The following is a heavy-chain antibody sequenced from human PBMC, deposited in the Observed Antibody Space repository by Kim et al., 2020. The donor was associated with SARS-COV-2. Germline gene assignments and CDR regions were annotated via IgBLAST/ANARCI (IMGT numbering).Heavy chain of an antibody. CDR2: GGT. Sequence: GGTNYTQKFKDRITMTRDTSISTAYMKLSRLRSDDTAVYCCARDLGDGGGYWGQGTLVTVSS. CDR3: ARDLGDGGGY. V-gene: IGHV1-2*02. J-gene: IGHJ4*02. D-gene: IGHD3-10*01.